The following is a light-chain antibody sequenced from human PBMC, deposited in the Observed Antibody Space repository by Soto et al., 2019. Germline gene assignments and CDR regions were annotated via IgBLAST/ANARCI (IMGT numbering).Light chain of an antibody. Sequence: IKMTQSPSTLSACVGDRVTITGLASQSISSWLAWYQQKPGKAPKLLIYDASSLESGVPSRFSGSGSGTDFTLTISSLQPEDFATYYCQQSYSTPITFGQGTRLEIK. CDR2: DAS. J-gene: IGKJ5*01. CDR3: QQSYSTPIT. CDR1: QSISSW. V-gene: IGKV1-5*01.